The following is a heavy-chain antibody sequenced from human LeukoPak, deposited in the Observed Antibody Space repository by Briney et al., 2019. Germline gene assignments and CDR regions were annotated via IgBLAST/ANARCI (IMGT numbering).Heavy chain of an antibody. V-gene: IGHV1-3*01. CDR1: GYIFSRLA. J-gene: IGHJ5*02. CDR3: ARKAQMFDP. CDR2: INVGNGNT. Sequence: ASVKVSCKASGYIFSRLAIHWVRQAPGQSFEWMGWINVGNGNTKYSRKFQGRVTITGDTSASIVYMELNSLRSEDTAVYYCARKAQMFDPWGQGTLVTVSS.